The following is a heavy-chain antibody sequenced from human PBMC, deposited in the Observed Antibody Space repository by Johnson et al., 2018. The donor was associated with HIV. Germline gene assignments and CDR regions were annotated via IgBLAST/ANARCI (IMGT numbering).Heavy chain of an antibody. V-gene: IGHV3-13*01. CDR2: IGSAGDT. Sequence: VQLVESGGGLVQPGGSLRLSCAASGFTFSSYDMHWVRQATGKGLEWVSAIGSAGDTYYPGSVKGRFTISRENAKNSLYLLMNSLRAGDTAVYYCARQGSATGAVDIWGQGTMVTVSS. J-gene: IGHJ3*02. CDR3: ARQGSATGAVDI. CDR1: GFTFSSYD. D-gene: IGHD1-26*01.